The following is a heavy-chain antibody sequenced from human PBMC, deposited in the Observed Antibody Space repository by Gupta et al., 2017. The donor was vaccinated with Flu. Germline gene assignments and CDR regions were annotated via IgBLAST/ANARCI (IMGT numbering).Heavy chain of an antibody. CDR2: ISGSGAGT. Sequence: SNYAMSWGRQAPGKGLEWVSGISGSGAGTYYADAVKGRFIIARDNSKNTLYLQMKTMRAEETALYYCGKDRGAYDGYYFDYWGQGSLVTVSS. V-gene: IGHV3-23*01. J-gene: IGHJ4*02. D-gene: IGHD5-12*01. CDR1: SNYA. CDR3: GKDRGAYDGYYFDY.